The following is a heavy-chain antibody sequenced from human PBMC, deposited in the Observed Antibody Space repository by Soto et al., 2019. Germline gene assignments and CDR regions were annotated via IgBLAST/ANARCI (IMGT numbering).Heavy chain of an antibody. CDR2: IYTGGNT. J-gene: IGHJ6*02. Sequence: GSLRLSCAASGFTVTSYYMSWVRQAPGKGLEWVSLIYTGGNTNYADSVKGRFTISRDNSKNTQYLQMNSLRAEDTAVYYCARDYYYGSGNYYRADYYHYGMDVWGQGTTVTVSS. CDR3: ARDYYYGSGNYYRADYYHYGMDV. V-gene: IGHV3-53*01. CDR1: GFTVTSYY. D-gene: IGHD3-10*01.